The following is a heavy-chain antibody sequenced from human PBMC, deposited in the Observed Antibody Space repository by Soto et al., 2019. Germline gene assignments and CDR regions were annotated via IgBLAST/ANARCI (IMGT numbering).Heavy chain of an antibody. CDR2: IYSGGST. V-gene: IGHV3-66*01. Sequence: EVQLVESGGGLVQPGGSLRLSCAASGFTVSSNYMSWVRQAPGKGLEWVSVIYSGGSTYYADSVKGRFTISRDNSKNTLYLQMNSLRAEDTAVYYCARDSIDSSGYYSLSWYFDLWGRGTLVTVSS. D-gene: IGHD3-22*01. J-gene: IGHJ2*01. CDR3: ARDSIDSSGYYSLSWYFDL. CDR1: GFTVSSNY.